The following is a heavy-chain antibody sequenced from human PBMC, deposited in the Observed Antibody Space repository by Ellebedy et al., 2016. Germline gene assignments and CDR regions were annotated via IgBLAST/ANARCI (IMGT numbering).Heavy chain of an antibody. Sequence: GGSLRLSCAASGFTFSSHWMHWVRQAPGKGLVWVARINGDGSTTGYADSVRGRFTISRDNAKNTLYLQMNSLRAEDTAVYYCARYNWNSGHYWGQGTLITVSS. D-gene: IGHD1-20*01. J-gene: IGHJ4*01. CDR2: INGDGSTT. V-gene: IGHV3-74*01. CDR1: GFTFSSHW. CDR3: ARYNWNSGHY.